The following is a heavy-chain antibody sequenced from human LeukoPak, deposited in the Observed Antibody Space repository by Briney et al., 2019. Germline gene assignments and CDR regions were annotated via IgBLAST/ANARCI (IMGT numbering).Heavy chain of an antibody. V-gene: IGHV3-48*01. J-gene: IGHJ5*01. CDR2: LTRTSSTT. CDR1: GFRFSSYD. CDR3: ATGGSEYRSDWFDS. D-gene: IGHD5-18*01. Sequence: QPGGSLRLSCVGSGFRFSSYDMNWVRQAPGRGLEWLTYLTRTSSTTWYADSVKGRFTIFRDNAKSSLYLQMNSLRVEGTAVYYCATGGSEYRSDWFDSWGQGTLVNVAS.